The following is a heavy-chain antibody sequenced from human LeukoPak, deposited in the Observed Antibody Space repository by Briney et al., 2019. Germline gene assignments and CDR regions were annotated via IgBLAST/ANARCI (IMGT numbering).Heavy chain of an antibody. CDR3: ARDFAGTSYYFDY. J-gene: IGHJ4*02. V-gene: IGHV3-21*01. CDR2: IRSSSGYI. CDR1: GFTFSSYS. Sequence: GGSLRLSCAASGFTFSSYSMNWVRQAPGKGLEWVSSIRSSSGYITYADSVKGRFTISRDNAKNSLYLEMNSLRAEDTAVYYCARDFAGTSYYFDYWGQGTLVTVSS. D-gene: IGHD3-10*01.